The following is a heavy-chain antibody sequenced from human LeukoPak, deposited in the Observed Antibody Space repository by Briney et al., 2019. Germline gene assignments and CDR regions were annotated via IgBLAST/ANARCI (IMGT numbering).Heavy chain of an antibody. D-gene: IGHD1-26*01. CDR2: IYYSGST. Sequence: SETLSLTCTVSGGSISGYYWSWIRQPPGKGLEWIGFIYYSGSTKYNPSLKSRVTISVDTSKNQFSLKLSSVTAADTAVYYCARELDYWGQGTLVTVSS. CDR3: ARELDY. J-gene: IGHJ4*02. V-gene: IGHV4-59*08. CDR1: GGSISGYY.